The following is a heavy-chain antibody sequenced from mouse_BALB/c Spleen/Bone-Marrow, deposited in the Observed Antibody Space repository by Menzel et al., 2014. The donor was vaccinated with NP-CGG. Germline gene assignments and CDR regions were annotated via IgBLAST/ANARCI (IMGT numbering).Heavy chain of an antibody. Sequence: EVQRVESGGGLVKPGGSLKLSCAASGFTFSSYAMSWVRQTPEKRLEWVATISSGGSYTYYPDGVKGRFTISRDNAKNTLYLQMSSLRSEDTAMYYCARGGGYDWYFDVWGAGTTVTVSS. J-gene: IGHJ1*01. CDR3: ARGGGYDWYFDV. D-gene: IGHD2-2*01. V-gene: IGHV5-9-3*01. CDR1: GFTFSSYA. CDR2: ISSGGSYT.